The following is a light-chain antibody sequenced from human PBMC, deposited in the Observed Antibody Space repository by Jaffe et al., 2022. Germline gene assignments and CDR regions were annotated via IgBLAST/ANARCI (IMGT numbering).Light chain of an antibody. CDR2: GSS. CDR3: QQFDRSHLYT. V-gene: IGKV3-20*01. Sequence: EIVLTQSPGTLSLSPGERATLSCRASQSVNSNYLAWYQQKPGQAPRLLIYGSSRRATGIPDRFSGSGSGTDFTLTISRLEPEDFAVYYCQQFDRSHLYTFGQGTKLEIK. CDR1: QSVNSNY. J-gene: IGKJ2*01.